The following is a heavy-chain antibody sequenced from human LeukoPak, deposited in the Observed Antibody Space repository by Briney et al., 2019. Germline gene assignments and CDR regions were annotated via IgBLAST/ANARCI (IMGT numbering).Heavy chain of an antibody. CDR1: GGSISSGSYY. CDR2: IYTSGST. Sequence: SQTLSLTCTVSGGSISSGSYYWSWIRQPAGKGLEWIGRIYTSGSTNYNHSLKSRVTISVDTSKNQFPLKLRSVTAADTAVYYCARDWEDYYGSGNWFDPWGQGTLVTVSS. V-gene: IGHV4-61*02. J-gene: IGHJ5*02. D-gene: IGHD3-10*01. CDR3: ARDWEDYYGSGNWFDP.